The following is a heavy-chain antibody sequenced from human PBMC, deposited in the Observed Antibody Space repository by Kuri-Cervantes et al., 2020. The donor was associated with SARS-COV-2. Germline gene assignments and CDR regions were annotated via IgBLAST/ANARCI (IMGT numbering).Heavy chain of an antibody. Sequence: ASVKVSCKASGYTFTDYSMHWVRQAPGQGLEWMGWINPNSGDTNYAQKFQGTVTVTRDTFIATVFMEVSRLRSDDTAVYYCARSCSGRSCFSDYSGLDVWGQGTTVTVSS. J-gene: IGHJ6*02. CDR2: INPNSGDT. CDR3: ARSCSGRSCFSDYSGLDV. V-gene: IGHV1-2*02. D-gene: IGHD2-15*01. CDR1: GYTFTDYS.